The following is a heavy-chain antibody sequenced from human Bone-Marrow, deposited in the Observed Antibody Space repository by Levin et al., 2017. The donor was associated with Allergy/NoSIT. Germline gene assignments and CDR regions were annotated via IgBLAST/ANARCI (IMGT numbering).Heavy chain of an antibody. CDR3: ARRRITMIGDAFDI. J-gene: IGHJ3*02. D-gene: IGHD3-22*01. V-gene: IGHV4-31*03. Sequence: SETLSLTCTVSGGSISSGGYYWSWIRQHPGKGLEWIGYIYYSGSTYYNPSLKSRVTISVDTSKNQFSLKLSSVTAADTAVYYCARRRITMIGDAFDIWGQGTMVTVSS. CDR1: GGSISSGGYY. CDR2: IYYSGST.